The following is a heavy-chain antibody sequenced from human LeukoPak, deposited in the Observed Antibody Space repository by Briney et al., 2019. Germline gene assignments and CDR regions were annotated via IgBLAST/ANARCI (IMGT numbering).Heavy chain of an antibody. J-gene: IGHJ4*02. CDR2: IYYSGST. V-gene: IGHV4-39*01. D-gene: IGHD3-22*01. CDR1: GDSIRSSSYY. CDR3: ARRPDSSGYHDY. Sequence: PSETLSLTCTVPGDSIRSSSYYWGWMRQPPGKGLEWIGSIYYSGSTYYNPSLESRVTISVDTSKNQFSLKLSSVTAADTAVYYCARRPDSSGYHDYWGQGTLVTVSS.